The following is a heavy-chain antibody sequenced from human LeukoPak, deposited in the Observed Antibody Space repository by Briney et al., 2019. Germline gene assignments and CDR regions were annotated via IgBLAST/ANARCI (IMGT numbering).Heavy chain of an antibody. CDR3: ARADYGGNVGAFDI. CDR1: GFTFSSYN. J-gene: IGHJ3*02. D-gene: IGHD4-23*01. Sequence: PGGSLRLSCAASGFTFSSYNMNWVRQAPGKGLEWVSSISSSSYIYYADSVKGRFTISRDNAKNSLYLQMNSLRAEDTAVYYCARADYGGNVGAFDIWGQGTMVTVSS. V-gene: IGHV3-21*01. CDR2: ISSSSYI.